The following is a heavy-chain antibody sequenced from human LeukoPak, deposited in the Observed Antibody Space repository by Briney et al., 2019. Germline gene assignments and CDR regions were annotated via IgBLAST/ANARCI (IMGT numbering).Heavy chain of an antibody. Sequence: SETLSLTCTVSGGSISSGGYYWSWIRQHPGKGLEWIGYIYYSGSTYYNPSLKSRVTISVDTSKNQFSLKLSSVTTADTAVYYCASELYGGNFDWGQGTLVTVSS. CDR1: GGSISSGGYY. CDR3: ASELYGGNFD. V-gene: IGHV4-31*03. J-gene: IGHJ4*02. D-gene: IGHD4-23*01. CDR2: IYYSGST.